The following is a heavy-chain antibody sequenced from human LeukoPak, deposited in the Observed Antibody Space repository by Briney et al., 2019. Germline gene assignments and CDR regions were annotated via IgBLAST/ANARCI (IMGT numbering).Heavy chain of an antibody. CDR2: INHSGST. Sequence: SEALSLTCAVYGGSFSGYYWSWIRQPPGKGLEWIGEINHSGSTNYNPSLKSRVTISVDTSKNQFSLKLSSVTAADTAVYYCARVLLWFGDKAHFDYWGQGTLVTVSS. D-gene: IGHD3-10*01. J-gene: IGHJ4*02. V-gene: IGHV4-34*01. CDR3: ARVLLWFGDKAHFDY. CDR1: GGSFSGYY.